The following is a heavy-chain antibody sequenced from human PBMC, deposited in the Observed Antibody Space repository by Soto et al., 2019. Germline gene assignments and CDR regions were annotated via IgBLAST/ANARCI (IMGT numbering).Heavy chain of an antibody. CDR3: GGDRGYYYDSGGFDS. Sequence: QVQLVESGGGVVQPGRSLRLSCAASGFTFSSYGMHWVRQAPGKGLEWVAVIWYDGSNKYYADSVKGRFTISRDNSKNPLYLKRNSRRAENRVFFYGGGDRGYYYDSGGFDSGGQGPLVPVSP. J-gene: IGHJ4*02. V-gene: IGHV3-33*01. D-gene: IGHD3-22*01. CDR2: IWYDGSNK. CDR1: GFTFSSYG.